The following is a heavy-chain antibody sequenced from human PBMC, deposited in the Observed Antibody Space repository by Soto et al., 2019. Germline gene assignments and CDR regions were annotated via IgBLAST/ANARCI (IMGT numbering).Heavy chain of an antibody. CDR1: GFRFSNYA. V-gene: IGHV3-23*01. Sequence: GSLRLSCAASGFRFSNYAMSWVRQAPGKGLEWVSGILDNGGSTYYADSVKGRFTISRDNSKNTLYLQMNSLRAEDTAIYYCAKDWAAVVPPEDYWGQGTLVTVSS. J-gene: IGHJ4*02. CDR3: AKDWAAVVPPEDY. CDR2: ILDNGGST. D-gene: IGHD2-2*01.